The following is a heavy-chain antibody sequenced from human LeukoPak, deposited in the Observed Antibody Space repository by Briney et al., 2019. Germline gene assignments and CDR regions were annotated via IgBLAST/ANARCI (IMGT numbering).Heavy chain of an antibody. CDR3: TRDLTGPLDY. D-gene: IGHD7-27*01. CDR1: GFTVSRNY. J-gene: IGHJ4*02. CDR2: IYSGGST. V-gene: IGHV3-66*01. Sequence: PGGSLRLSCAASGFTVSRNYMSWVRQAPGKGLEWVSVIYSGGSTYYADSVKGRFTISRDNSKNTLYLQMNSLRAEDTAVYYCTRDLTGPLDYWGQGTLVTVSS.